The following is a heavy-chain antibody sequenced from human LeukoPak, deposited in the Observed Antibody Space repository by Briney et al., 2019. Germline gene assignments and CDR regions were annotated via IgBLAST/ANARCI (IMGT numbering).Heavy chain of an antibody. Sequence: PGGSLRLSCVASGFTFSSYWMHWVRQAPGKGLVWVSRIESDGSSTSYADSVKGRFTIFRDNAKNTLYLQMNSLRVEDTAVYYCAREFEAAGFWAFDYWGQGTLVTASS. D-gene: IGHD3-16*01. CDR1: GFTFSSYW. V-gene: IGHV3-74*01. CDR2: IESDGSST. CDR3: AREFEAAGFWAFDY. J-gene: IGHJ4*02.